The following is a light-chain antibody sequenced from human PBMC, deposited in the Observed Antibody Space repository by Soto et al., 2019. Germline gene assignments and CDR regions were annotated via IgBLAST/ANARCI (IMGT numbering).Light chain of an antibody. Sequence: EIVLTQSPGSLSLSPRERATLSCRASQSVSSNHLAWYQRKPGQAPRLIIYGASRRATGIPDRFSGSGSGTEFTLTISRLEPEDFAVYYCQQYGSSTYTFGQGTKVDIK. V-gene: IGKV3-20*01. CDR2: GAS. J-gene: IGKJ2*01. CDR3: QQYGSSTYT. CDR1: QSVSSNH.